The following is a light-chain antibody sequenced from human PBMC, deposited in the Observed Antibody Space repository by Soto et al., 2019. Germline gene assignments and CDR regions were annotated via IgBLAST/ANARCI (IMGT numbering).Light chain of an antibody. CDR1: QSISRY. Sequence: DIQMTQCPSSLSASVGDRVIITCRASQSISRYLNWYQQKPGKAPKLLIYTASNLHSGVPSSFSGSGFGTDFTLTISSLQSEGFATYYCQQSYTAPPTFGQGTKVDIK. J-gene: IGKJ1*01. CDR3: QQSYTAPPT. CDR2: TAS. V-gene: IGKV1-39*01.